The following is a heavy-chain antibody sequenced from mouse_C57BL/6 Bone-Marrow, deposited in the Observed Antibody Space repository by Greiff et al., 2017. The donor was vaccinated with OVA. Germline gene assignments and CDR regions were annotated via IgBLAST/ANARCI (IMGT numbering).Heavy chain of an antibody. V-gene: IGHV1-81*01. J-gene: IGHJ1*03. CDR1: GYTFTSYG. D-gene: IGHD1-1*01. CDR3: ARESDYGSRDFDV. Sequence: VQLQQSGAELARPGASVKLSCKASGYTFTSYGISWVKQRTGQGLEWIGEIYPRSGTTYYNEKFKGKATLTADKSSSTAYMELRSLTSEDSAVYFCARESDYGSRDFDVWGTGTTVTVSS. CDR2: IYPRSGTT.